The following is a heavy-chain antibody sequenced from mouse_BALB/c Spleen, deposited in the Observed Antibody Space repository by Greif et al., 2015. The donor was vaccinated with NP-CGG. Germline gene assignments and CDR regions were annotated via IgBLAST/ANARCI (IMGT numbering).Heavy chain of an antibody. CDR1: GFTFSSYG. Sequence: EVKVVDSGGGLVKPGGSLKLSCAASGFTFSSYGMSWVRQTPEKRLEWVATISGGGSYTYYPDSVKGRFTISRDNAKNNLYLQMSSLRSEDTALYYCARHGYDGYYYAMDYWGQGTSVTVSS. V-gene: IGHV5-9-2*01. J-gene: IGHJ4*01. D-gene: IGHD2-2*01. CDR2: ISGGGSYT. CDR3: ARHGYDGYYYAMDY.